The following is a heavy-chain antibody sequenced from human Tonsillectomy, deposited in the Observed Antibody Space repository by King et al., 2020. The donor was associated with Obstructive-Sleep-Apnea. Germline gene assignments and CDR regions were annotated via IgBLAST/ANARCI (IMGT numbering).Heavy chain of an antibody. V-gene: IGHV3-30*02. CDR2: IRVDGNVK. CDR3: AKGAMIVVVMEYFDY. CDR1: GFSFSTYG. D-gene: IGHD3-22*01. J-gene: IGHJ4*02. Sequence: VQLVESGGGVVQPERSLRLSCAASGFSFSTYGLHWVRQAPGKGLEWGAFIRVDGNVKYYAESVKGRFTISRDDSKNTLYLQMNSLRAEDTAVYYCAKGAMIVVVMEYFDYWGQGTLVTVSS.